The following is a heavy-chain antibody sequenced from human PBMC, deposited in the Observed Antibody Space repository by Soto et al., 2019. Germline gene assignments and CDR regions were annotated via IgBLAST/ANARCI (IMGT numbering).Heavy chain of an antibody. J-gene: IGHJ1*01. CDR3: AREHHNFYHSTGYYAQ. V-gene: IGHV3-66*01. Sequence: PGGSLRLSCAASGFTVSTNFMTWVRQAPGKGLEWVSVIYSGASTFYADSVKGRFTITRDNSETTLYFQMNSLRTDDTAVYYRAREHHNFYHSTGYYAQGGPGTLVTV. CDR1: GFTVSTNF. D-gene: IGHD3-22*01. CDR2: IYSGAST.